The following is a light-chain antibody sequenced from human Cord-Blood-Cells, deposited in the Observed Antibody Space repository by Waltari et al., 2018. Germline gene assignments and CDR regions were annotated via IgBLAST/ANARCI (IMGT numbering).Light chain of an antibody. Sequence: DIQMTQSPSTLSASVGDRVTITCRASQSISSWLAWYQQKPGKAPKLLIYDASSLESGVPARFSGSGSVTEFTLTISSLQPDDFATYYCQQYNSYRFGQGTKLEIK. CDR2: DAS. V-gene: IGKV1-5*01. CDR3: QQYNSYR. J-gene: IGKJ2*03. CDR1: QSISSW.